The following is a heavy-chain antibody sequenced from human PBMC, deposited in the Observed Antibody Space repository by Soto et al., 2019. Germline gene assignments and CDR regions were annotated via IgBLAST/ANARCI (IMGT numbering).Heavy chain of an antibody. J-gene: IGHJ6*02. Sequence: SVKVSCKASGGTFSSYAISWVRQAPGQGLEWMGGIIPIFGTANYAQKFQGRVTITADESTSTAYMELSSLRSEDTAVYYCARDERLVLSNYGMDVWGQGTTVTVSS. D-gene: IGHD6-19*01. CDR3: ARDERLVLSNYGMDV. V-gene: IGHV1-69*13. CDR2: IIPIFGTA. CDR1: GGTFSSYA.